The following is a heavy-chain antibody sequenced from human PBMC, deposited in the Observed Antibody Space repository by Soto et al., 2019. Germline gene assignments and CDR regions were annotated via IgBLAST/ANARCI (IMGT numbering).Heavy chain of an antibody. V-gene: IGHV3-30-3*01. CDR1: GFTFSSYA. Sequence: QVQLVESGGGVVQPGRSLRLSCAASGFTFSSYAMHWVRQAPGKGLEWVAVISYDGSNKYYADSVKGRFTISRDNSKNTPYLQMNSLRAEDTAVYYCAREQYGMDVWGQGTTVTVSS. CDR2: ISYDGSNK. CDR3: AREQYGMDV. J-gene: IGHJ6*02.